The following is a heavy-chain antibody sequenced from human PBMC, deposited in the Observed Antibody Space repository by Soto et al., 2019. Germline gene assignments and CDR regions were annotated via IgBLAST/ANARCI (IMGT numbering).Heavy chain of an antibody. V-gene: IGHV3-30-3*01. CDR1: GFSFGSYA. Sequence: PGGSIRLSCEVSGFSFGSYAFHWVRQSPGKGLEWLSVISYHGREIYYADSVKDRFTISRDNFKKTVYLQMNSLRSDDTALYYCARDPVAVTGSFVDCWGQVTMVTV. CDR3: ARDPVAVTGSFVDC. J-gene: IGHJ4*01. CDR2: ISYHGREI. D-gene: IGHD6-19*01.